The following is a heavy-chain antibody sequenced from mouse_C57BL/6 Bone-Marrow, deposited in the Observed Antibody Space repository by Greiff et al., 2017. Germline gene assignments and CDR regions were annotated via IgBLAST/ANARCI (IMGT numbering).Heavy chain of an antibody. Sequence: VKLQESGAELVKPGASVKISCKASGYAFSSYWMNWVKQRPGQGLEWIGQIFPGDGDTNDNGKFKGKATLTPDKSSSTAYMQLSSLTSEDSAVFFCARGAYWGQGTLVTVSA. CDR1: GYAFSSYW. J-gene: IGHJ3*01. V-gene: IGHV1-80*01. CDR3: ARGAY. CDR2: IFPGDGDT.